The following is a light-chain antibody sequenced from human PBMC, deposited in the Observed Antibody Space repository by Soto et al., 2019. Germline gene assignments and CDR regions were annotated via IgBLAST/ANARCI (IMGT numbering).Light chain of an antibody. V-gene: IGKV3-15*01. CDR1: QSVFST. J-gene: IGKJ1*01. CDR3: QQYNDWPRT. CDR2: GAS. Sequence: EIVMTQSPATLSVSPGDRATLSCWASQSVFSTLAWYQQKPGQAPRLLIYGASTRATGIPARFSGSGSGTEFTLTISSLQSEDFAVYYCQQYNDWPRTFGQGTKVEIK.